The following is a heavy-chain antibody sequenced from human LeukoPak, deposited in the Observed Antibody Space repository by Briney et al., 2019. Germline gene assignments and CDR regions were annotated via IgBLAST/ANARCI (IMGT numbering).Heavy chain of an antibody. V-gene: IGHV4-34*01. D-gene: IGHD2-2*01. CDR1: GGSFSGYY. Sequence: SEALSLTCAVYGGSFSGYYWSWIRQPPGKGLEWIGGINHSGSTNYNPSLKSRVTISVDTSKNQFSLKLSSVTAADTAVYYCARVSSPTIVVVPAAIGRYFDYWGQGTLVTVSS. CDR2: INHSGST. CDR3: ARVSSPTIVVVPAAIGRYFDY. J-gene: IGHJ4*02.